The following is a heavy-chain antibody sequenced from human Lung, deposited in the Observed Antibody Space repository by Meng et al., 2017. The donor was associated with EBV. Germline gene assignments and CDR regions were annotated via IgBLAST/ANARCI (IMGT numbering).Heavy chain of an antibody. CDR2: IHLTGMT. CDR1: GDSMTIHNW. V-gene: IGHV4-4*02. Sequence: QRQLQESAPGLWQPSGTLALACTVSGDSMTIHNWWTCVRQSPGKGLEWIGEIHLTGMTTYNPSLESRVTLSVDKSKNSFSLQVTSVTAADTAVYYCAIGTASYGPFDNWSQGTLVTVSS. CDR3: AIGTASYGPFDN. D-gene: IGHD4-17*01. J-gene: IGHJ4*01.